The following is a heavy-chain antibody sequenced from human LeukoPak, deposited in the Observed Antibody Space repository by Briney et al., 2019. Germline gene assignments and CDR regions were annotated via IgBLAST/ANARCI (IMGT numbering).Heavy chain of an antibody. CDR2: INWDGGST. V-gene: IGHV3-43*01. J-gene: IGHJ4*02. D-gene: IGHD2-2*02. CDR3: TKGSNTWPSLFDY. CDR1: GFNFEDYT. Sequence: GGPLRLSCAASGFNFEDYTMHWVRQTPGKGLEWVSLINWDGGSTYYADSVKGRFAISRDNNKNSLYLQMTSLRTEDTALYYCTKGSNTWPSLFDYWGQGTLVTVSS.